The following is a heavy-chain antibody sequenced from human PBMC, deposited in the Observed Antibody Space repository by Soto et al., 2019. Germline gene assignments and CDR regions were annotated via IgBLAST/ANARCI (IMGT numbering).Heavy chain of an antibody. CDR1: GGTFSSYA. Sequence: QVQLVQSGAEVKKPGSSVKVSCKASGGTFSSYAISWVRQAPGQGLEWMGGIIPIFGTANYAQKFQGRVRIPADESTTAAYMERSSLRSEDTAVYYCARPTRFYYDSSGQSAWFDPWGQGTLVTVSS. D-gene: IGHD3-22*01. V-gene: IGHV1-69*12. CDR2: IIPIFGTA. J-gene: IGHJ5*02. CDR3: ARPTRFYYDSSGQSAWFDP.